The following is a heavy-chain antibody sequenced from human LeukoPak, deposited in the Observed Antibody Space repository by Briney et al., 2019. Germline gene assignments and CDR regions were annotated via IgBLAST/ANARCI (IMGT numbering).Heavy chain of an antibody. CDR2: INHSGST. CDR1: GGSFSGYY. D-gene: IGHD5-24*01. J-gene: IGHJ4*02. V-gene: IGHV4-34*01. CDR3: ARGVEIFYYFDY. Sequence: SETLSLTCAVYGGSFSGYYWSWIRQPPGKGLEWIGEINHSGSTNYNPSLKSRVTISVDMSKNQFSLKLSSVTAADTAVYCCARGVEIFYYFDYWGQGTLVTVSS.